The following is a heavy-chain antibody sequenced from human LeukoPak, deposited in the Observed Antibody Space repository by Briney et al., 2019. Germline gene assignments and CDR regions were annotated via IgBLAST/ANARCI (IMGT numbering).Heavy chain of an antibody. J-gene: IGHJ4*02. V-gene: IGHV4-34*01. CDR1: SGSLSGYS. D-gene: IGHD4-17*01. CDR2: IHHSGST. CDR3: TRQSGTVTPIDY. Sequence: SETLSLTCAVSSGSLSGYSWGWIRQAPGKGLDWIGEIHHSGSTTYNSSLKDRVTISLDKPKSQFSLILTSVTAADTAVYYCTRQSGTVTPIDYWGQGILVTVSS.